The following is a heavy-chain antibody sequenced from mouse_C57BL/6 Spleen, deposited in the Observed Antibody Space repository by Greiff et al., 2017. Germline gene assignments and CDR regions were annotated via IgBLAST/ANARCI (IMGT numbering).Heavy chain of an antibody. CDR3: AREGYYGPFAY. CDR1: GYTFTSYW. J-gene: IGHJ3*01. V-gene: IGHV1-61*01. CDR2: IYPSDSET. Sequence: QVQLQQPGAELVRPGSSVKLSCKASGYTFTSYWMDWVKQRPGQGLEWIGNIYPSDSETHYNQKFKDKATLTVDKSSSAAYMQLSSLTSEDSAVYDCAREGYYGPFAYWGQGTLVTVSA. D-gene: IGHD1-1*01.